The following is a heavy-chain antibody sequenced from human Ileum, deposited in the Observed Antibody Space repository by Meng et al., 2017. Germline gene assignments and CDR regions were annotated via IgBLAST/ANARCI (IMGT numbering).Heavy chain of an antibody. Sequence: ELPVVDSGGGLVHPGRSLGLSCAASGFSLADPWMHWVRQGPGKGPVWVSRIDPDGSDQTYADSVKGRFSISRDNAKNTVYLQMNSLRAEDSALYYCTNDRLNHWGQGALVTVSS. D-gene: IGHD1-1*01. J-gene: IGHJ1*01. CDR2: IDPDGSDQ. CDR3: TNDRLNH. V-gene: IGHV3-74*03. CDR1: GFSLADPW.